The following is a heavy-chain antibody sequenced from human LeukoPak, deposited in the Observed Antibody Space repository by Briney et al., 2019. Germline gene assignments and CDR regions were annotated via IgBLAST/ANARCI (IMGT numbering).Heavy chain of an antibody. Sequence: GGTLRLSCAASGFTFSTYWMTWVRQAPGKGLGWVANITPDGSEKESVDSVKGRFTISRDNAKNSLYLQMNSLRVEDTAIYYCARGRDRHDYWGQGTLVTVSS. J-gene: IGHJ4*02. CDR3: ARGRDRHDY. V-gene: IGHV3-7*04. CDR2: ITPDGSEK. CDR1: GFTFSTYW.